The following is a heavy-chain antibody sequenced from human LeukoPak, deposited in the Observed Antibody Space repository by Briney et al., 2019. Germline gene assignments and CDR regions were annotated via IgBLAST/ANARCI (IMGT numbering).Heavy chain of an antibody. V-gene: IGHV3-30*02. J-gene: IGHJ4*02. CDR1: GFTFSSSG. D-gene: IGHD3-3*01. CDR2: IRFDGSNK. CDR3: AKDYDFWSGYYSPTRGYFDY. Sequence: PGGSLRLSCAASGFTFSSSGMHWVRQAPGKWLEWVAFIRFDGSNKYYADSVKGRFTISRDNSKNTLYLQMNSLRAEDAAVYCCAKDYDFWSGYYSPTRGYFDYWGQGTLVTVSS.